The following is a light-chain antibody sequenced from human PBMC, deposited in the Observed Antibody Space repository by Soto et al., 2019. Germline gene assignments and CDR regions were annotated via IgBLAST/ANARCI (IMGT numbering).Light chain of an antibody. Sequence: QSALTQPASLSGSPGQSITISCTGTVNDIRIYDYVSWYKQQPGKAPTVILFQVNQRPSGVPDRFSGSKSGTSASLAISGLQSEDEATYYCAAWDDSLNGRVFGGGTKLTVL. CDR3: AAWDDSLNGRV. CDR1: VNDIRIYDY. CDR2: QVN. V-gene: IGLV2-14*01. J-gene: IGLJ3*02.